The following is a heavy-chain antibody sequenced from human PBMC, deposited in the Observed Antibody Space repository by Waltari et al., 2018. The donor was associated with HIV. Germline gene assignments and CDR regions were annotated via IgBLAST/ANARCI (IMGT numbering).Heavy chain of an antibody. CDR3: ARARSPIQDYSLDV. Sequence: QVQLVQSGPEVREPGAAVSMSCRASGFIFTTYYIHWLRQSPGQGLEWMGTVDPSGGTTSAAQRFRYRMKMTRDTSKNTVYMELTYLRFGGTAVYFCARARSPIQDYSLDVWGQGTTVIVSS. V-gene: IGHV1-46*01. CDR1: GFIFTTYY. J-gene: IGHJ6*02. D-gene: IGHD2-21*01. CDR2: VDPSGGTT.